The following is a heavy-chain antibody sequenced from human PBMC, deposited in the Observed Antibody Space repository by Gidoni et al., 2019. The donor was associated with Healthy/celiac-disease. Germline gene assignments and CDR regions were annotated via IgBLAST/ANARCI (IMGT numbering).Heavy chain of an antibody. V-gene: IGHV3-48*03. D-gene: IGHD4-17*01. CDR1: GFTFSSYE. CDR2: ISSSGSTI. CDR3: ARGRLRRTNGGRFY. J-gene: IGHJ4*02. Sequence: EVQLVESGGGSVQPGGSLRLSCAASGFTFSSYEMNWVRQAPGKGLEWVSYISSSGSTIYYADSVKGRFTITRDNAKKSLYLQMNSLRAEDTAVYYCARGRLRRTNGGRFYWGQGTLVTVSS.